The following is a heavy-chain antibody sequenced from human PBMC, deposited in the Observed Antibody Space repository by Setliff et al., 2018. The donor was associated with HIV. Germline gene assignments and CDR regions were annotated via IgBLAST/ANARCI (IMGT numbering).Heavy chain of an antibody. Sequence: ASVKVSCKAPGYSFSSHPIHWVRQAPGQRPEWMGWIKTDNGGTQYSQKFRDRVTITRDTSADTVYMELSSLRSEDTAVYYCARDRCNGIKCYLYNWFDPWGQGTLVTVSS. D-gene: IGHD2-15*01. CDR1: GYSFSSHP. V-gene: IGHV1-3*04. J-gene: IGHJ5*02. CDR3: ARDRCNGIKCYLYNWFDP. CDR2: IKTDNGGT.